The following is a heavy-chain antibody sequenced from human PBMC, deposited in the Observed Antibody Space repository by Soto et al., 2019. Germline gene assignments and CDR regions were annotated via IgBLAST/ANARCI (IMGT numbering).Heavy chain of an antibody. D-gene: IGHD1-26*01. CDR2: IIKDGSEK. V-gene: IGHV3-7*03. J-gene: IGHJ5*02. Sequence: GGSLRLSCAASGFTLSNYWMTWVRQAPGKGLEWVANIIKDGSEKSYVDSVKGRFTISRDNSKSTVYLELNNLSAEDTAVYHCAKNQGVELVPLATVDWFDPWGPGSVVTVSS. CDR1: GFTLSNYW. CDR3: AKNQGVELVPLATVDWFDP.